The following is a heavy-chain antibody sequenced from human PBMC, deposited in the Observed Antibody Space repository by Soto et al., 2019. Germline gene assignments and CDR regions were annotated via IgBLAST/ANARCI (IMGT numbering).Heavy chain of an antibody. CDR2: ISGSGGST. J-gene: IGHJ4*02. D-gene: IGHD3-22*01. Sequence: GESLKISCAASGFTFSSYAMSWVRQAPGKGLEWVSAISGSGGSTYYADSVKGRFTISRDNSKNTLYLQMNSLRAEDTAVYYCAKDARLKRITMIVVVIPPGGYFDYWGQGTLVTVSS. CDR1: GFTFSSYA. CDR3: AKDARLKRITMIVVVIPPGGYFDY. V-gene: IGHV3-23*01.